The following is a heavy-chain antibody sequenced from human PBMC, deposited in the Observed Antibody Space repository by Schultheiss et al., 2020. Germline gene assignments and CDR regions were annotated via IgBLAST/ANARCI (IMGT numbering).Heavy chain of an antibody. Sequence: GGSLRLSCAASGFTFSSYGMHWVRQAPGKGLEWVSDISGSGGSTYYADSVKGRFTISRDNSKNTLYLQMNSLRDEDTAVYYCARDRGWSSGWFAFDIWGQGTMVTVSS. V-gene: IGHV3-23*01. CDR1: GFTFSSYG. J-gene: IGHJ3*02. CDR2: ISGSGGST. CDR3: ARDRGWSSGWFAFDI. D-gene: IGHD6-19*01.